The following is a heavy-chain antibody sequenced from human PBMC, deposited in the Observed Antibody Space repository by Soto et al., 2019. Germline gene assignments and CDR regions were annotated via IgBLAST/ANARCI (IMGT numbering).Heavy chain of an antibody. Sequence: GASVKVSCKASGYTFTSYYMHWVRQAPGQGLEWMGIINPSGGSTSYVQKFQGRVTMTRDTSTSTVYMELSSLRSEDTAVYYCARGRGYYDSSGYEAFDYWGQGTLVTVSS. CDR3: ARGRGYYDSSGYEAFDY. CDR1: GYTFTSYY. D-gene: IGHD3-22*01. V-gene: IGHV1-46*01. J-gene: IGHJ4*02. CDR2: INPSGGST.